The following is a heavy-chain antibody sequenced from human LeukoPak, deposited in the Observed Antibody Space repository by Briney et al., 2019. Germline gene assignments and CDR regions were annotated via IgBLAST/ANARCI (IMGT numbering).Heavy chain of an antibody. CDR1: GYTFTGYY. CDR3: ARVPAASNWFDP. D-gene: IGHD2-2*01. CDR2: INPNSGGT. V-gene: IGHV1-2*02. Sequence: ASVKVSCKASGYTFTGYYMHWVRQAPGQGLEWMGWINPNSGGTNYAQKFQGRVTVTRDTSISTAYMELGRLRSDDTAVYYCARVPAASNWFDPWGQGTLVTVSS. J-gene: IGHJ5*02.